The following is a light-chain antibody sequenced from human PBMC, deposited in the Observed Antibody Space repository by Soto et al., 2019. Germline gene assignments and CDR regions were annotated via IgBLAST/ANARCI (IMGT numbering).Light chain of an antibody. J-gene: IGKJ1*01. V-gene: IGKV4-1*01. CDR1: QSVLYSSNNRNY. CDR3: QQYYSTPRT. Sequence: DIVMTHSPDSLAVPLGERATSNCKSSQSVLYSSNNRNYLAWYQQKPGQPPKLLIYWASTRESGVPDRFSGSGSGTDFTLTISSLQAEDVAVYYCQQYYSTPRTFGQGTKVDIK. CDR2: WAS.